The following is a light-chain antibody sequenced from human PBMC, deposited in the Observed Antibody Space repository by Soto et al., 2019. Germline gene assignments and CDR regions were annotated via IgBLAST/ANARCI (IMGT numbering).Light chain of an antibody. V-gene: IGLV1-44*01. CDR3: AAWDDSLNGSVV. CDR2: SNN. Sequence: QSVLTQPPSASGTPGQRVTISCSGSGSNIGSNTVNWYQQLPGTAPKLLIYSNNQRPSGVPDRFSGSKSGTSASLAISGLQSEDEADYYCAAWDDSLNGSVVFGGGTKVTVL. CDR1: GSNIGSNT. J-gene: IGLJ2*01.